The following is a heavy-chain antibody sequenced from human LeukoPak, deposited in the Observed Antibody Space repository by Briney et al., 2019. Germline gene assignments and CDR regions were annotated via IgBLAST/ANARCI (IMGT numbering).Heavy chain of an antibody. Sequence: ASVKVSRKASGYTFTGYYMHWVRQAPGQGLEWMGWINPNSGGTNYAQKFQGRVTMTRDTSISTAYMELSSLRSEDTAVYYCARDQWFGEPYMDVWGKGTTVTISS. J-gene: IGHJ6*03. CDR1: GYTFTGYY. D-gene: IGHD3-10*01. CDR3: ARDQWFGEPYMDV. CDR2: INPNSGGT. V-gene: IGHV1-2*02.